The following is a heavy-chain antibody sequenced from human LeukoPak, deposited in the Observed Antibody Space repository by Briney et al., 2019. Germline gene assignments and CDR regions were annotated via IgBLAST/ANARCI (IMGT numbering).Heavy chain of an antibody. J-gene: IGHJ5*02. CDR3: ARARYSGSYYAWFDP. Sequence: GASVKVSCKASGYTFTGYYMHWVRQAPGQGLEWMGWINPNSGDTKYAQKFQGRVTVTRDTSISTAYMELSGLTSDDTAVYYCARARYSGSYYAWFDPWGQGALVTVSS. CDR2: INPNSGDT. D-gene: IGHD1-26*01. V-gene: IGHV1-2*02. CDR1: GYTFTGYY.